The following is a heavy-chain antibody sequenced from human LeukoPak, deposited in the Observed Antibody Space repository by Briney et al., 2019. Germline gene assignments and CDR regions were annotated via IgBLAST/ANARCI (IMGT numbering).Heavy chain of an antibody. CDR2: IYYSGST. J-gene: IGHJ6*03. CDR3: ARAPPRYCNSTSCEGYYYYMDV. Sequence: SETLSLTCTVSGGSISSYYWSWIRQPPGKGLEWIGYIYYSGSTNYNPSLKSRVTISVDTSKNQFSLKLSSVTAADTAVYYCARAPPRYCNSTSCEGYYYYMDVWGKGTTVTVSS. V-gene: IGHV4-59*01. D-gene: IGHD2-2*01. CDR1: GGSISSYY.